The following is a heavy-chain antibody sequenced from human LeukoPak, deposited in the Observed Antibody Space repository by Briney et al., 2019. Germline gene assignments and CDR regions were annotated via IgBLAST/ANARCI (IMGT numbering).Heavy chain of an antibody. V-gene: IGHV4-59*08. Sequence: SETLSLTCTVSGGSITSDYSSWVRQPPGKGLEWIGYIYKSGSTNYNPSLKRRVTISVDTSKNQFSLKLTSVTAADTPLYYGARLYPPARRFDYWGQGTLVTVSS. CDR1: GGSITSDY. CDR2: IYKSGST. J-gene: IGHJ4*02. CDR3: ARLYPPARRFDY. D-gene: IGHD6-25*01.